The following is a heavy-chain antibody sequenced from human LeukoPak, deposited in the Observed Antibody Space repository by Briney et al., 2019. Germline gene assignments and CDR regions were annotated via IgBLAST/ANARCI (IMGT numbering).Heavy chain of an antibody. D-gene: IGHD7-27*01. CDR2: INSDGIST. CDR3: ARDRQAGDGEYFDY. CDR1: GFTFTNYW. V-gene: IGHV3-74*01. Sequence: GGSLRLSCVASGFTFTNYWMHWVRQAPGKGLVWVSRINSDGISTNCADSVKGRFTISRDNAKNTLYLQMNSLRAEDTAVYYCARDRQAGDGEYFDYWAQGTLVTVSS. J-gene: IGHJ4*02.